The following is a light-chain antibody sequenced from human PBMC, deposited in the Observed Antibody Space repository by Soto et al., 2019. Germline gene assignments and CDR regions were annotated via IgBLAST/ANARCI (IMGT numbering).Light chain of an antibody. J-gene: IGKJ3*01. V-gene: IGKV1-5*01. CDR3: QHSNHLPL. Sequence: DIQMTQSPSTLSGSVGDIVTITFRASQTISSWLAWYQQKPGKAPKLLIYDASSLESGVPSRFSGGGSGTDFTFTISSLRPEDIATYYCQHSNHLPLFGPGTKVDIK. CDR1: QTISSW. CDR2: DAS.